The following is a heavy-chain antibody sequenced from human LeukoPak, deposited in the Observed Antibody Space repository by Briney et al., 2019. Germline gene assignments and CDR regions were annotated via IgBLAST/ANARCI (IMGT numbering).Heavy chain of an antibody. D-gene: IGHD1-26*01. V-gene: IGHV3-23*01. J-gene: IGHJ6*03. Sequence: PGGSLRLSCAASGFTFSSYGMSWVRQAPGKGLEWVSTISGSGGSTYYADSVKGRFTISRDNSKNTLYLQMNSLRAEDTAVYYCAKGGSYSASYYYYYYMDVWVKETTVTISS. CDR2: ISGSGGST. CDR1: GFTFSSYG. CDR3: AKGGSYSASYYYYYYMDV.